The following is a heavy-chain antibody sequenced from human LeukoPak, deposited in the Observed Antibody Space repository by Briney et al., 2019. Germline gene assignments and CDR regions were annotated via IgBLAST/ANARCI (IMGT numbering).Heavy chain of an antibody. CDR1: GGSLSSYY. CDR3: ARHVRGAPPPPPDY. Sequence: PSETLSLTCTVSGGSLSSYYWSWIRQPPGRGLEWIGYIYYSGSTNYNPSLKSRVTISVDTSKNQFSLKLSSVTAADTAVYYCARHVRGAPPPPPDYWGQGTLVTVSS. V-gene: IGHV4-59*08. CDR2: IYYSGST. J-gene: IGHJ4*02. D-gene: IGHD3-10*02.